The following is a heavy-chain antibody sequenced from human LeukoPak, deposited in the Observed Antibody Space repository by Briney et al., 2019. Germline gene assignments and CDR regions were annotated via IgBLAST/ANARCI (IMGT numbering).Heavy chain of an antibody. CDR1: GFTFSSYS. Sequence: PGGSLRLSCAASGFTFSSYSMNWVRQAPGKGLERVSSISSSSSYIYYADSVKGRFTISRDNAKNSLYLQMNSLRAEDTAVYYSAREGSGSWLWFGEPHSGFDYWGQGTLVTVSS. D-gene: IGHD3-10*01. CDR3: AREGSGSWLWFGEPHSGFDY. CDR2: ISSSSSYI. V-gene: IGHV3-21*01. J-gene: IGHJ4*02.